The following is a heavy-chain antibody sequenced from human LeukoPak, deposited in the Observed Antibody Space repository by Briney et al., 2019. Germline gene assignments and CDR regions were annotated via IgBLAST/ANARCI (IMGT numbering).Heavy chain of an antibody. CDR2: INSDGINT. CDR1: GFTFSSYW. CDR3: ARDLGQYYDTSDNWFDP. J-gene: IGHJ5*02. D-gene: IGHD3-22*01. V-gene: IGHV3-74*01. Sequence: GGSLRLSCLASGFTFSSYWMHWVRQAPGKGLVWVSRINSDGINTSYADSVKGRFTISRDNAKNTLNLQMNSLRAEDTAVYYCARDLGQYYDTSDNWFDPWGQGTLVTVSS.